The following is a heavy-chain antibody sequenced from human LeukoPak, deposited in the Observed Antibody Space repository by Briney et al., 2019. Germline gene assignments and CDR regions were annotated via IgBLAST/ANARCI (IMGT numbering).Heavy chain of an antibody. CDR1: GFTFSTYE. Sequence: PGGSLRLSCAASGFTFSTYEMNWVRQAPGKGLEWVGFIRSKAYGGTTEYAASVKGRFTISRDDSKSIAYLQMNSLKTEDTAVYYCTRVGRAVAGHYYYYYMDVWGKGTTVTVSS. J-gene: IGHJ6*03. V-gene: IGHV3-49*04. CDR2: IRSKAYGGTT. D-gene: IGHD6-19*01. CDR3: TRVGRAVAGHYYYYYMDV.